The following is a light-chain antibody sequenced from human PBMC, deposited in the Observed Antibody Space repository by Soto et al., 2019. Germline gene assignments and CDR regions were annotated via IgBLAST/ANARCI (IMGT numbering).Light chain of an antibody. Sequence: QSALTQPASVSGSPGQSITISCTGTSSDIGSNNYVSWFQQRPGKAPTLIIYEVSNRPSGVSTHFSGSKSGNTASLTISGLLPXDEAEYYCSSYTTTTRLFGGGTKLTV. CDR2: EVS. CDR1: SSDIGSNNY. V-gene: IGLV2-14*01. CDR3: SSYTTTTRL. J-gene: IGLJ3*02.